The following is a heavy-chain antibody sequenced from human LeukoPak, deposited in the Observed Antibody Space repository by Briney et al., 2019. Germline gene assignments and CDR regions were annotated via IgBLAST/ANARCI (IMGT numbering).Heavy chain of an antibody. J-gene: IGHJ4*02. V-gene: IGHV3-23*01. CDR1: GFTFSSYA. Sequence: GGPLRLSCAASGFTFSSYAMSWVRQAPGKGLEWVSSISGSGDSTYYADSVKGRFTISRDNSKNTLYLQMNSLRAENTAVYYCANSAGYCSSTSCFDYYFDYWGQGTLVTVSS. CDR3: ANSAGYCSSTSCFDYYFDY. D-gene: IGHD2-2*01. CDR2: ISGSGDST.